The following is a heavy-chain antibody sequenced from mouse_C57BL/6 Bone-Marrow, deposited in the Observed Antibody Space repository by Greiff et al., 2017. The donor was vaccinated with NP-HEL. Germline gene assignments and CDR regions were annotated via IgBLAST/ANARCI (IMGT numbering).Heavy chain of an antibody. CDR2: ISNGGGST. CDR3: ARHYYGSSNYYAMDY. CDR1: GFTFSDYY. Sequence: EVQVVESGGGLVQPGGSLKLSCAASGFTFSDYYMYWVRQTPEKRLEWVAYISNGGGSTYYPDTVKGRFTISRDNAKNTLYLQMSRLKSEDTAMYYCARHYYGSSNYYAMDYWGQGTSVTVSS. V-gene: IGHV5-12*01. J-gene: IGHJ4*01. D-gene: IGHD1-1*01.